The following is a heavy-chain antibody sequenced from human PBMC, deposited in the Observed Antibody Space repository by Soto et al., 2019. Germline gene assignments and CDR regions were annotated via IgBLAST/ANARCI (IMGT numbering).Heavy chain of an antibody. CDR2: IIPIFGTA. CDR1: GGTFSSYA. D-gene: IGHD1-1*01. V-gene: IGHV1-69*01. Sequence: QVQLVQSGAEVKKPGSSVKVSCKASGGTFSSYAISWVRQAPGQGLEWMGGIIPIFGTANYAQKFQGRVTITADESTSTGYMELSSVRSEDTAVYYCAIGVVEMAKTGGNYFDYWGQGTLVTVSS. CDR3: AIGVVEMAKTGGNYFDY. J-gene: IGHJ4*02.